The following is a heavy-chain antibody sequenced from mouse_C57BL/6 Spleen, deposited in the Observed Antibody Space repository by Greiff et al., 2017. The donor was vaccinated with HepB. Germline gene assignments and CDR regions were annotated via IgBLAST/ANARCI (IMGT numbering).Heavy chain of an antibody. V-gene: IGHV1-76*01. CDR1: GYTFTDYY. CDR2: IYPGSGNT. CDR3: ARPVYYGSTWFAY. D-gene: IGHD1-1*01. Sequence: QVHVKQSGAELVRPGASVKLSCKASGYTFTDYYINWVKQRPGQGLEWIARIYPGSGNTYYNEKFKGKATLTAEKSSSTAYMQLSSLTSEDSAVYFCARPVYYGSTWFAYWGQGTLVTVSA. J-gene: IGHJ3*01.